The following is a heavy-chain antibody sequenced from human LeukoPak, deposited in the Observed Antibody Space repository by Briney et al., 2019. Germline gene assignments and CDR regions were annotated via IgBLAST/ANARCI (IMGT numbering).Heavy chain of an antibody. CDR2: ISYDGSNK. CDR1: GFTFSSYA. CDR3: AREGRDWLLTETSWFDP. D-gene: IGHD3-9*01. Sequence: PGGSLRLSCAASGFTFSSYAMHWVRQAPGKGLEWVAVISYDGSNKYYADSVKGRFTISRDNSKNTLYLQMNSLRAEDTAVYYCAREGRDWLLTETSWFDPWGQGTLVTVSS. V-gene: IGHV3-30*04. J-gene: IGHJ5*02.